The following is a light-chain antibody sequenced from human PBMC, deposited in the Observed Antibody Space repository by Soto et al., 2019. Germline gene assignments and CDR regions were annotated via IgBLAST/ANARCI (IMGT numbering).Light chain of an antibody. CDR2: ENN. CDR3: GTWDSSLSAGGV. CDR1: SYNIGNNY. J-gene: IGLJ2*01. Sequence: QSVLTQPPSGSAAPGQKVTISCSGSSYNIGNNYVSWYQQLPGTAPKLLIYENNKRPSGIPDRFSGSKSGTSATLGITGLQTGDEANYYCGTWDSSLSAGGVFGGGTKLTVL. V-gene: IGLV1-51*02.